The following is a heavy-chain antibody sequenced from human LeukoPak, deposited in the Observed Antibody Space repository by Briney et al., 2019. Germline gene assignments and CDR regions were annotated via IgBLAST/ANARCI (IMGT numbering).Heavy chain of an antibody. D-gene: IGHD3-22*01. CDR1: GFTFSDYY. CDR3: VRGEYYNDSSAYTSVDY. V-gene: IGHV3-7*01. Sequence: GGSLRLSCAASGFTFSDYYMSWIRQAPGKGLEWVANIKHDGSEKYYVDSVRGRFTISRDNAKNSLYLQMNSLRAEDTAVYYCVRGEYYNDSSAYTSVDYWGQGTLVTVSS. J-gene: IGHJ4*02. CDR2: IKHDGSEK.